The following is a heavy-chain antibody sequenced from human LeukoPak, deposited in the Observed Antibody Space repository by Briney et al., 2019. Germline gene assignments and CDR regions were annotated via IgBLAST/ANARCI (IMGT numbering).Heavy chain of an antibody. J-gene: IGHJ4*02. CDR1: GGSFSGYY. V-gene: IGHV4-59*01. D-gene: IGHD6-19*01. CDR3: AVGYSSGWSLGY. Sequence: SETLSLTCAVYGGSFSGYYWSWIRQPPGKGLEWIGYIYYSGSTNYNPSLKSRVTISVDTSKNQFSLKLSSVTAADTAVYYCAVGYSSGWSLGYWGQGTLVTVSS. CDR2: IYYSGST.